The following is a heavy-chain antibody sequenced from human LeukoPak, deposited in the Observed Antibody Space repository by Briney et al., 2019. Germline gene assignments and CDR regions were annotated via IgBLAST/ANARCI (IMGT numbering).Heavy chain of an antibody. CDR2: INSGSNTI. Sequence: GGSLRLSCAASGFTFSSYSLSWVRQAPGKGLEWLSYINSGSNTIYYADSVKGRFTISRDNAKNSLYLQMNSLRAEDTAVYYCARDRARWSLDAFDIWGQGTMVTVSS. CDR3: ARDRARWSLDAFDI. CDR1: GFTFSSYS. J-gene: IGHJ3*02. V-gene: IGHV3-48*04. D-gene: IGHD4-23*01.